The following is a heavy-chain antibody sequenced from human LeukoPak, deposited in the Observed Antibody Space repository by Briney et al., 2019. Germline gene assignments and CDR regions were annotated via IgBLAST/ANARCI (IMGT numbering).Heavy chain of an antibody. J-gene: IGHJ5*02. D-gene: IGHD3-10*01. CDR2: IYYSGST. Sequence: SETLSLTCTVSGGSISSYYWSWIRQPPGKGLEWIGYIYYSGSTNYNPSLKSRVTISVDTSKNQFSLKLSSVTAADTAVYYCARGLTYYYGSGSYLWFDPWGQGTLSPSPQ. V-gene: IGHV4-59*01. CDR1: GGSISSYY. CDR3: ARGLTYYYGSGSYLWFDP.